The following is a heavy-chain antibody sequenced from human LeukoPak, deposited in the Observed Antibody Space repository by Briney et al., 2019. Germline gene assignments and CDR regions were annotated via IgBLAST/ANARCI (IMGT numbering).Heavy chain of an antibody. V-gene: IGHV4-59*01. D-gene: IGHD6-19*01. CDR2: IYYSGST. CDR1: GGSISSYF. CDR3: ARGLAAVAGVFEY. J-gene: IGHJ4*02. Sequence: KSSETLSLTCTISGGSISSYFWSWIRQPPGKGLEWIAYIYYSGSTNYNPSLKSRVTMSVDTSKNQFSLRLSSVTAADTAVYYCARGLAAVAGVFEYWGQGTLVTVSS.